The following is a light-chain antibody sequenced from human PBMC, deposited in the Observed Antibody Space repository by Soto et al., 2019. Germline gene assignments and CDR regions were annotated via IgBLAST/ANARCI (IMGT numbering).Light chain of an antibody. Sequence: QHVLTQSPSASASLGASVKLTCTLSSGHSSYVIAWHQQQPEKGPRYLMKLNSDGSHSKGDGIPDRFSGSSSGAERYLIISSLQSEDEADYYCQTWGTGIHVVFGGGTKLTVL. V-gene: IGLV4-69*02. CDR2: LNSDGSH. CDR1: SGHSSYV. CDR3: QTWGTGIHVV. J-gene: IGLJ2*01.